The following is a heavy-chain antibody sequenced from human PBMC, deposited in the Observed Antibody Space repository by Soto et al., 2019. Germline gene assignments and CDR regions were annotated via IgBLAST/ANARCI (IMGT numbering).Heavy chain of an antibody. D-gene: IGHD2-2*01. Sequence: ASVKVSCKTSGYTFSNYGITWVRQAPGQPLEWLGWISLYSDGTNYAQKFQGRVSMTTNTSTTTAYMELRSLRSDDTAVYYCARVVPGAEAWFGPWGQGTLVTVSS. CDR3: ARVVPGAEAWFGP. CDR2: ISLYSDGT. J-gene: IGHJ5*02. CDR1: GYTFSNYG. V-gene: IGHV1-18*01.